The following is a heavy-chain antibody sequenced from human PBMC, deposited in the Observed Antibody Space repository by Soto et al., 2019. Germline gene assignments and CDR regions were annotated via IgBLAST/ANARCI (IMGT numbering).Heavy chain of an antibody. J-gene: IGHJ6*02. CDR3: ARFKATTHYYYYGMDV. Sequence: SETLSLTCTVSGGSISSGGYYWSWIRQHPGKGLEWIGYIYYSGSTYYNPSLKSRVTISVDTSKNQFSLKLNSVTAADTAVYYCARFKATTHYYYYGMDVWGQGTTVTVSS. D-gene: IGHD1-1*01. CDR2: IYYSGST. V-gene: IGHV4-31*03. CDR1: GGSISSGGYY.